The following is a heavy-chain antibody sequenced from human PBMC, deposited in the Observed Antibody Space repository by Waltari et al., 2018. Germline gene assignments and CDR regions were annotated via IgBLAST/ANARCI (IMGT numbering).Heavy chain of an antibody. CDR3: ARGPGLRYFDGLGY. D-gene: IGHD3-9*01. J-gene: IGHJ4*02. Sequence: EVQLVEPGGGLVKPGGSWSLSCAASGFTFSSYSMNWVRQAPGKGLEWVSSISSSSSYIYYADSVKGRFTISRDNAKNSLYLQMNSLRAEDTAVYYCARGPGLRYFDGLGYWGQGTLVTVSS. CDR2: ISSSSSYI. CDR1: GFTFSSYS. V-gene: IGHV3-21*01.